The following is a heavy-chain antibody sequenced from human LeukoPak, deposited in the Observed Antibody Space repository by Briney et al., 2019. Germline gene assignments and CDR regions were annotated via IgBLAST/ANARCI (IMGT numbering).Heavy chain of an antibody. CDR3: ARAYSDYLIGDY. V-gene: IGHV1-2*02. CDR1: GYTFTGYY. Sequence: VASVKVSCKASGYTFTGYYMHWVRQAPGQGLEWMGWINPNSGGTNYAQKFQGRVTMTGDTSTRTVYMEVSRLRFDDTAVYYCARAYSDYLIGDYWGQGTLVTVSS. D-gene: IGHD4-11*01. J-gene: IGHJ4*02. CDR2: INPNSGGT.